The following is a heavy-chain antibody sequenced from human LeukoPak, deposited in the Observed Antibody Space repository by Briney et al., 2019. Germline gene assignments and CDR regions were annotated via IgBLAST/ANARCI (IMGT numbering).Heavy chain of an antibody. D-gene: IGHD1-14*01. CDR1: GFTFSSYA. CDR3: ARDLGYKTWFDP. CDR2: ISGSGGST. Sequence: GGSLRLSCAASGFTFSSYAMSWVRQAPGKGLEWVSAISGSGGSTYYADSVKGRFTISRDNAKNSLYLQMNSLRAEDTAVYYCARDLGYKTWFDPWGQGTLVTVSS. V-gene: IGHV3-23*01. J-gene: IGHJ5*02.